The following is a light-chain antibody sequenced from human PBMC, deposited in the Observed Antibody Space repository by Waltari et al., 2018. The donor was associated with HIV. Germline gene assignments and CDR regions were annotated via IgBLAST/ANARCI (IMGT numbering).Light chain of an antibody. Sequence: QSVLTQPPSASGTPGQSVTISCSGSSSNVVTTYVTRYKHLPGTAPELVIYHNIQRPLGVPDRFSGSKSGTSASLAISGRRSEDEADYYCATWDDSLSSWLFGGGTRLSVL. V-gene: IGLV1-47*01. CDR1: SSNVVTTY. J-gene: IGLJ3*02. CDR3: ATWDDSLSSWL. CDR2: HNI.